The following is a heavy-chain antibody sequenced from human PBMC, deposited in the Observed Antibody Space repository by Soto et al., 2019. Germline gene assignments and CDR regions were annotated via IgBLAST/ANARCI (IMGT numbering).Heavy chain of an antibody. Sequence: QVQLVESGGGVVQPGRSLRLSCAASGFTFSSYAMHWVRRAPGKGLEWMAVMSYDGSNKYYADSVKGRFTISRDNSKHTLYLKMNSLRPEDTALYYCARDGGAYWGQGTLVIVSS. CDR3: ARDGGAY. CDR1: GFTFSSYA. CDR2: MSYDGSNK. V-gene: IGHV3-30-3*01. D-gene: IGHD3-16*01. J-gene: IGHJ4*02.